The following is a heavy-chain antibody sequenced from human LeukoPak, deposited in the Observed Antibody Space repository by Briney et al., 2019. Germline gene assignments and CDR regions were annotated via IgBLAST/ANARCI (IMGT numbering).Heavy chain of an antibody. Sequence: GASVKVSCKASGYTFTSYYMHWVRQAPGQGLGWMGIINPSGGSTSYAQKFQGRVTMTGDTSTSTVYMELSILRSEDTAVYYCAREFGYYDSSGYLNWFDPWGQGTLVTVSS. CDR1: GYTFTSYY. CDR3: AREFGYYDSSGYLNWFDP. D-gene: IGHD3-22*01. J-gene: IGHJ5*02. V-gene: IGHV1-46*01. CDR2: INPSGGST.